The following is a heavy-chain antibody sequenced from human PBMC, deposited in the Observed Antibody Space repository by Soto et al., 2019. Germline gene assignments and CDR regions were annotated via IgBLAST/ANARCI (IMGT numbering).Heavy chain of an antibody. Sequence: QVQLVESGGGVVQPGRSLRLSCAASGFTFSSYAMHWVRQAPGKGLEWVAVISYDGSNKYYADSVKGRFTISRDNSKNTLYLQMNSLRAEDTAVYYCARTTSFFSPLDYWGQGTLVIVSS. V-gene: IGHV3-30-3*01. J-gene: IGHJ4*02. CDR1: GFTFSSYA. CDR3: ARTTSFFSPLDY. D-gene: IGHD3-16*02. CDR2: ISYDGSNK.